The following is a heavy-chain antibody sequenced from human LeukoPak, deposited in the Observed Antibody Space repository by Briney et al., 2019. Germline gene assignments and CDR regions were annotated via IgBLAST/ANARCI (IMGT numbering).Heavy chain of an antibody. CDR2: ISYDGSNK. D-gene: IGHD3-9*01. V-gene: IGHV3-30-3*01. CDR1: GFTFSSYA. J-gene: IGHJ4*02. Sequence: GGSLRLSCAASGFTFSSYAMHWVRQAPGKGLEWVAVISYDGSNKYYADSVKGRFTISRDNSKNTLYLQMNSLRAEDTAVYYCARDIGTDWDYWGQGTLVTVSS. CDR3: ARDIGTDWDY.